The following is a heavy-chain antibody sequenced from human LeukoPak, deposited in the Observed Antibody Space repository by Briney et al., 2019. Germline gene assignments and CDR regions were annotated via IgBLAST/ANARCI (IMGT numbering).Heavy chain of an antibody. V-gene: IGHV1-2*04. CDR2: INPNSGGT. CDR1: GYTFTGYY. J-gene: IGHJ4*02. Sequence: VASVKVSCKASGYTFTGYYMHWVRQAPGQGLEWMGWINPNSGGTNYAQKFQGWVTMTKDTSISTAYMELSRLRSDDTAVYYCAREGIAAAGTYYFDYWGQGTLVTVSS. CDR3: AREGIAAAGTYYFDY. D-gene: IGHD6-13*01.